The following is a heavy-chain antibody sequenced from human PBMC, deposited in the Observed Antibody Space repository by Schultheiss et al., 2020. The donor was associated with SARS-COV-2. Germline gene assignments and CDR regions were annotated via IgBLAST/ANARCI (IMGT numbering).Heavy chain of an antibody. J-gene: IGHJ6*02. CDR1: GFTFSDYY. D-gene: IGHD3-9*01. CDR3: ARDQEYYDILTGYYPDPYTYYYYYGMDV. Sequence: GGSLRLSCAASGFTFSDYYMSWIRQAPGKGLEWVSYISSSSSTIYYADSVKGRFTISRDNSKNTLYLQMNSLRAEDTAVYYCARDQEYYDILTGYYPDPYTYYYYYGMDVWGQGTTVTVSS. CDR2: ISSSSSTI. V-gene: IGHV3-11*04.